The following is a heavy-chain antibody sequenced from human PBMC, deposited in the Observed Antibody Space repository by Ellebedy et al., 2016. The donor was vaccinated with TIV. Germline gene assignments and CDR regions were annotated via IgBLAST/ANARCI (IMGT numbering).Heavy chain of an antibody. Sequence: GESLKISXAASGFTFSSYSMNWVRQAPGKGLEWVSSISSSSSYIYYADSVKGRFTISRDNSKNTLYLQMNSLRAEDTAVYYCAREVGQTGHWYFDLWGRGTLVTVSS. CDR3: AREVGQTGHWYFDL. CDR1: GFTFSSYS. V-gene: IGHV3-21*01. CDR2: ISSSSSYI. J-gene: IGHJ2*01. D-gene: IGHD1-1*01.